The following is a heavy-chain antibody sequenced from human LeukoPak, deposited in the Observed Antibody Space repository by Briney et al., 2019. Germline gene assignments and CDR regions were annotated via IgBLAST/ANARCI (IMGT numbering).Heavy chain of an antibody. J-gene: IGHJ4*02. Sequence: GGSLILSCAASGFTVSSNYMSWVRQAPGKGLEWVSVIYSGGSTYYADSVKGRFTISRDNSKNTLYLQMNSLRAEDTAVYYCARGYVGYYGSGSYTLGYWGQGTLVTVSS. D-gene: IGHD3-10*01. V-gene: IGHV3-53*01. CDR1: GFTVSSNY. CDR2: IYSGGST. CDR3: ARGYVGYYGSGSYTLGY.